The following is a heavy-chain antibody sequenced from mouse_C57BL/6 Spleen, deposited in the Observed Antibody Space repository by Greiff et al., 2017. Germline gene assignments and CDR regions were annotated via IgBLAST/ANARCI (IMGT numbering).Heavy chain of an antibody. Sequence: VQLQQPGAELVKPGASVKLSCKASGYTFTGYWMHWVKQRPGRGLEWIGRIDPNSGGTKYNEKFKGKATLTVDKPSRTAYLQLSSLTSDDSAVYYCAKDLSFDYWGQGTTRTVSS. J-gene: IGHJ2*01. V-gene: IGHV1-72*01. CDR1: GYTFTGYW. D-gene: IGHD6-2*01. CDR2: IDPNSGGT. CDR3: AKDLSFDY.